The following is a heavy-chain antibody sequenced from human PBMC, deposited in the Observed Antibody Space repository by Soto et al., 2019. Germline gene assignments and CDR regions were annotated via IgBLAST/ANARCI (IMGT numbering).Heavy chain of an antibody. CDR3: ARDGYGAYCDY. Sequence: QVQLVQSGAEVKKPGASVRVSCKASGYTFTSYGVSWVRQAPGHGLEWMGWISAYNDKTNYEQKLQGRVTMTTDPSTNTAYMELWSLKSDDTAVYYCARDGYGAYCDYWGQGTLVPVSS. V-gene: IGHV1-18*04. CDR1: GYTFTSYG. D-gene: IGHD2-8*01. CDR2: ISAYNDKT. J-gene: IGHJ4*02.